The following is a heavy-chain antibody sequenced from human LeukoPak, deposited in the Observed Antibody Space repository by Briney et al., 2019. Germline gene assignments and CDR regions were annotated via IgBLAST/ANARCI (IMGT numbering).Heavy chain of an antibody. CDR3: ARHVHGDRLDYGMDV. CDR1: GGSISSSSYY. J-gene: IGHJ6*02. Sequence: PSETLSLTCTVSGGSISSSSYYWGWIRQPPGKGLEWIGSIYYSGSTYYNPSLKSRVTISVDTSKNQFSLKLSSVTAADTAVYYCARHVHGDRLDYGMDVWGQGTTVTVSS. CDR2: IYYSGST. V-gene: IGHV4-39*01. D-gene: IGHD4-17*01.